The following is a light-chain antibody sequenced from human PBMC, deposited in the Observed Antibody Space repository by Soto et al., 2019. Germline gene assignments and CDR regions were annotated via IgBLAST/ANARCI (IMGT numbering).Light chain of an antibody. CDR1: QSITKNY. CDR3: QQYDDSPPRYT. J-gene: IGKJ2*01. CDR2: LAS. V-gene: IGKV3-20*01. Sequence: EIVLTQSPGTLSLSPGERATLSCRASQSITKNYLSSYQQKPGQAPRLLIYLASTRAAGIPDRFSGSGSGTDFALTISRLEPEDFAVYYCQQYDDSPPRYTFGQGTKLEI.